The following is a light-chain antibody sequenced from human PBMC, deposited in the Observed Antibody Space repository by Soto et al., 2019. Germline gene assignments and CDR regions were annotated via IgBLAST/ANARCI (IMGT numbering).Light chain of an antibody. CDR1: QSVTNKY. CDR3: QQYGSSPPYT. CDR2: GSS. Sequence: EVVLTQSPGTLSLSPGERATLSCRASQSVTNKYLAWYQRKPGQAPRLLIFGSSDRATGIPDRFSGSGSGTDFTLTISRLEPEDFAVNYCQQYGSSPPYTFGQGTKLEI. J-gene: IGKJ2*01. V-gene: IGKV3-20*01.